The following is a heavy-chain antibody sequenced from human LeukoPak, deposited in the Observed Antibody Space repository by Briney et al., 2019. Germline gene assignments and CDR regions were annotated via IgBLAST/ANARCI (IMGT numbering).Heavy chain of an antibody. Sequence: PSETLSLTCAVYGGSFSGYYWSWIRQPPGKGLEWIGEINHSGSTNYNPSLKSRVTISVDTSKNQFSLKLSSVTAADTAVYYCARFSYERAFDIWGQGTMVTVSS. CDR1: GGSFSGYY. CDR3: ARFSYERAFDI. J-gene: IGHJ3*02. D-gene: IGHD3-3*01. CDR2: INHSGST. V-gene: IGHV4-34*01.